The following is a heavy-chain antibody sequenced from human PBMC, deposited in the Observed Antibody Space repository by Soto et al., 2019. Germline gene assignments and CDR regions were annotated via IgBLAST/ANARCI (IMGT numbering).Heavy chain of an antibody. V-gene: IGHV1-69*01. CDR3: ASHYYDSSGYPGY. CDR2: IIPIFGTT. D-gene: IGHD3-22*01. Sequence: QVQLVQSGAEVKKPGSSVKVSCEASGGTFRSYGITWVRQAPGQGLEWMGGIIPIFGTTNYAQKFQGRVTITADESTNIAYMELSSLRSEDTAVYYCASHYYDSSGYPGYWGQGTLVTVSS. J-gene: IGHJ4*02. CDR1: GGTFRSYG.